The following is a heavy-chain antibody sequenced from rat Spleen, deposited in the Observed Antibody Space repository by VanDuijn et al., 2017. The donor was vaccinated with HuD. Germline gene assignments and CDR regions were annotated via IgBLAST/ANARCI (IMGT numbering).Heavy chain of an antibody. V-gene: IGHV2-47*01. CDR3: ARRGQQRTGYYFDY. Sequence: QVQLKESGPGLVQPSQTLSLTCTVSGLSLTSNSVSWIRQPPGKGLEWMGVIWDNGGTDYTSSLKSRLSISRDTSRSQVFLKMSSLQIEDTAMYFCARRGQQRTGYYFDYWGQGVMVTVSS. D-gene: IGHD5-1*01. CDR2: IWDNGGT. CDR1: GLSLTSNS. J-gene: IGHJ2*01.